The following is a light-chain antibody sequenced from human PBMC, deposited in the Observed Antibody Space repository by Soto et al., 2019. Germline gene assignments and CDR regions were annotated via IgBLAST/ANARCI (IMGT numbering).Light chain of an antibody. CDR2: GNS. CDR1: SSNIGAGYD. CDR3: QSYDSSLSGVV. J-gene: IGLJ2*01. V-gene: IGLV1-40*01. Sequence: QSALTQPPSVSGAPGQRVTISCTGSSSNIGAGYDVHWYQHLPGTAPKLLIYGNSNRPSGVPDRFSGSKSGTSASLAITGLQADDEADYYCQSYDSSLSGVVLGGGTKVTVL.